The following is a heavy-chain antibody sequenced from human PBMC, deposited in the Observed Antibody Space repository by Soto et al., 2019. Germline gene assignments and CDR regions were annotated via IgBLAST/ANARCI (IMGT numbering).Heavy chain of an antibody. V-gene: IGHV4-4*02. Sequence: SETLSLTCPVSGVSISSTNWWTWVRQAPGKGLEWIGEMWPSGGATYNPSLQNQVTISVDNSKNHLSLTLTSVTAADTAIYYCARCLHCSNGGRFDPWGQGALVTVSS. CDR3: ARCLHCSNGGRFDP. CDR2: MWPSGGA. CDR1: GVSISSTNW. J-gene: IGHJ5*02. D-gene: IGHD2-8*01.